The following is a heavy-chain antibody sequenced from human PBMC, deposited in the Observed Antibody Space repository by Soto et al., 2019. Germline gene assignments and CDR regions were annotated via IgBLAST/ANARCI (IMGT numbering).Heavy chain of an antibody. CDR1: GYTFTSYA. V-gene: IGHV1-3*01. CDR2: INAGNGNT. D-gene: IGHD6-13*01. J-gene: IGHJ6*02. CDR3: ARGGVVAAAGTRDYYYYYGMDV. Sequence: QVQLVQSGAEVKKPGASVKVSCKASGYTFTSYAMHWERQAPGQRLEWMGGINAGNGNTKYSQKFQGRVTITRDTSASTAYMELSSLRSEATAVYYCARGGVVAAAGTRDYYYYYGMDVWCQGTTVSVSS.